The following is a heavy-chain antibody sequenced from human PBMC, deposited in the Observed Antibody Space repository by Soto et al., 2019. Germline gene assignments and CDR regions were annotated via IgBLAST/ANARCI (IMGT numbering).Heavy chain of an antibody. Sequence: QVQLVQSGAEVKKPGASVKVSCKTSGFTFTSYAMHWVRQAPGQRLEWMGWINAGNGNTKYSQKFQGRVTITRDTSASTTYMELRSLRAEDTAVYYCARDLLGDYGHFWGAGTTVTVSS. J-gene: IGHJ6*04. CDR2: INAGNGNT. V-gene: IGHV1-3*01. CDR1: GFTFTSYA. D-gene: IGHD4-17*01. CDR3: ARDLLGDYGHF.